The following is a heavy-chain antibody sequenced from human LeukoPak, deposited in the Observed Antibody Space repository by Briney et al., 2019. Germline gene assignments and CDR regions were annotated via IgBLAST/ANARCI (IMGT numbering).Heavy chain of an antibody. D-gene: IGHD6-19*01. CDR3: ASLAPVAGTGGWYFDL. Sequence: GASVKVSCKASGYTFTSYDINWVRQATGQGLEWMGWMNPNSGNTGYAQKFQGRVTITADKSTSTAYMELSSLRSEDTAVYYCASLAPVAGTGGWYFDLWGRGTLVTVSS. J-gene: IGHJ2*01. V-gene: IGHV1-8*01. CDR1: GYTFTSYD. CDR2: MNPNSGNT.